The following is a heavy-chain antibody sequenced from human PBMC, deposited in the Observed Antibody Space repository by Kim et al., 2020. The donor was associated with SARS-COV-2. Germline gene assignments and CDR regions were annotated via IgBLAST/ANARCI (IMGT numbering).Heavy chain of an antibody. J-gene: IGHJ5*02. CDR3: AREGSGSYNWLDP. Sequence: YSQKFQGRVTSTRETSATTAFMELSSLTSADTAMYYCAREGSGSYNWLDPWGQGTLVTVSS. V-gene: IGHV1-3*01. D-gene: IGHD3-10*01.